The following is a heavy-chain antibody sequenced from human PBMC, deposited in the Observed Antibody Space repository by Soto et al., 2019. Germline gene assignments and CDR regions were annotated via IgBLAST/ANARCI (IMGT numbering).Heavy chain of an antibody. CDR3: ARDQLYYNDISGRPLNAFDV. D-gene: IGHD3-22*01. V-gene: IGHV3-33*08. Sequence: HGGSLRLSCAASGFTFSSYGMQWVRQAPGKGLEWVAAISYDGTIKYYEDSAKGRFTISRDNSKTTLYLQMNSLRAEDTAVYYCARDQLYYNDISGRPLNAFDVWGQGTMVTVSS. CDR1: GFTFSSYG. CDR2: ISYDGTIK. J-gene: IGHJ3*01.